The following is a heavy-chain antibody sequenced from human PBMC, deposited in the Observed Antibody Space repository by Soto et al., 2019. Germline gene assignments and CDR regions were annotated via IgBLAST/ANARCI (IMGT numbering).Heavy chain of an antibody. CDR3: TTRVMSTVTSNWYFDL. D-gene: IGHD4-17*01. Sequence: EVQLVESGGGLVKPGGSLRLSCAASGFTFINAWMNWVRQTPEKGLEWVGRIKSKADGGATEYAAPVRGRFIISRDDLENTLYLQMNSLKTEDTAVYYCTTRVMSTVTSNWYFDLWGRGTLVTVSS. CDR1: GFTFINAW. CDR2: IKSKADGGAT. J-gene: IGHJ2*01. V-gene: IGHV3-15*07.